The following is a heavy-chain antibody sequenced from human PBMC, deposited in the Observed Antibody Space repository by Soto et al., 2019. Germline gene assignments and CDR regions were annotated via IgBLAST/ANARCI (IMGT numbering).Heavy chain of an antibody. J-gene: IGHJ6*02. V-gene: IGHV3-23*01. CDR3: AKVASPRSYYYYGMDV. CDR1: GVTFSSYA. Sequence: GGSLRLSCAASGVTFSSYAMSWVRQAPGKGLEWVSAISGSGGSTYYADSVKGRFTISRDNSKNTLYPQMNSLRAEDTAVYYCAKVASPRSYYYYGMDVWGQGTTVTVSS. CDR2: ISGSGGST. D-gene: IGHD1-26*01.